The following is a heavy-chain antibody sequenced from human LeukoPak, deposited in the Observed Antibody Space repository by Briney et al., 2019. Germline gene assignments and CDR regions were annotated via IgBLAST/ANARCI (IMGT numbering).Heavy chain of an antibody. J-gene: IGHJ4*02. CDR1: GYTFTSSD. Sequence: ASVKVSCKASGYTFTSSDINWVRQATGQGLEWMGWMNPNSGNTGYAQRLQGRVTMTRNTSISTAYMELSSLRSEDTAVYYCARDFRQQLLPDWGQGTLVTVSS. V-gene: IGHV1-8*01. CDR2: MNPNSGNT. D-gene: IGHD2-15*01. CDR3: ARDFRQQLLPD.